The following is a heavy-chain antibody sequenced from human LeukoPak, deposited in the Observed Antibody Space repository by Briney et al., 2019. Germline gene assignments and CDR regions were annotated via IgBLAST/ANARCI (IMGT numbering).Heavy chain of an antibody. CDR2: INSDGSST. CDR3: ARRGGLSYWYFDL. V-gene: IGHV3-74*01. J-gene: IGHJ2*01. Sequence: GGSLRLSCAASGFTFSSYWMHWVRQAPGKVLVWVSRINSDGSSTSCADSVKGRFTISRDNAKNTLYLQMNSLRAEDTAVYYCARRGGLSYWYFDLWGRGTLVTVSS. D-gene: IGHD3-10*01. CDR1: GFTFSSYW.